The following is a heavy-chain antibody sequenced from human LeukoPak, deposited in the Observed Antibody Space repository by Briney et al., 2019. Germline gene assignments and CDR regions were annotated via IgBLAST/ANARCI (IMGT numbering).Heavy chain of an antibody. CDR1: GGSFSGYY. CDR2: INHSGST. J-gene: IGHJ6*03. D-gene: IGHD2-21*01. CDR3: ARQHPYYYYYYMDV. V-gene: IGHV4-34*01. Sequence: SETLSLTCAVYGGSFSGYYWSWIRQPPGKGLEWIGEINHSGSTNYNPSLKSRVTISVDTSKNQFSLKLSSVAAADTAVYYCARQHPYYYYYYMDVWGKGTTVTVSS.